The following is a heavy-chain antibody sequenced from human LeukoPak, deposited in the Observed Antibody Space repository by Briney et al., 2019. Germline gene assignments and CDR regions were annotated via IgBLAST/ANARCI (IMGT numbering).Heavy chain of an antibody. V-gene: IGHV3-43D*03. CDR1: GFTFDDYA. Sequence: GGSLRLSCAASGFTFDDYAMHWVRQASGKGLEWVSHITWDGGSTHYAGSVEGRFTISRDNRENSLYLQMNSLRPEDTALYYCAKDRAARGRGNYFYMDVWGKGTTVTVSS. J-gene: IGHJ6*03. CDR3: AKDRAARGRGNYFYMDV. D-gene: IGHD2/OR15-2a*01. CDR2: ITWDGGST.